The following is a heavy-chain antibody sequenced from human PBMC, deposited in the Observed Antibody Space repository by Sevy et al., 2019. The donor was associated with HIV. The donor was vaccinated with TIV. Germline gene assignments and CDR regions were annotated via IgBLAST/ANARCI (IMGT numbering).Heavy chain of an antibody. V-gene: IGHV3-48*03. CDR2: ISNSGTTI. Sequence: GGSLRLSCAASGFTFSSYEMNWVRQAPGKGLEWLSYISNSGTTISYSDSVRGQFTISRDNARNSLYLQMISLRAEDTAVYYCARDLPPSATTVEHFDYWGQGTLVTVSS. J-gene: IGHJ4*02. D-gene: IGHD4-17*01. CDR1: GFTFSSYE. CDR3: ARDLPPSATTVEHFDY.